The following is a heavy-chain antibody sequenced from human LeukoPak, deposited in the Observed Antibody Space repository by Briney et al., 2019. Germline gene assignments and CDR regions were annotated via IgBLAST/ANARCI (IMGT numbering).Heavy chain of an antibody. D-gene: IGHD5-18*01. CDR2: ISVSGNT. CDR1: GFTLSSYA. V-gene: IGHV3-23*01. J-gene: IGHJ6*03. Sequence: GGSLRLSCAASGFTLSSYAMSWVRQGPGKGLEWVSAISVSGNTYHADSVKGRFTISRDNSKNTLYLQMNSLRAEDTAVYYCAGRTAAQDYYMDVWGKGTTVTISS. CDR3: AGRTAAQDYYMDV.